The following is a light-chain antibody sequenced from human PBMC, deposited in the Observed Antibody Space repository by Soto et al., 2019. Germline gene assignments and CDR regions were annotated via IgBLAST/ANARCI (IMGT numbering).Light chain of an antibody. Sequence: QSVLTQPPSASGTPGQRVTISCSGSSSNIGRNTANWYQQLPGTAPKLLIYRNNQRPPGVPDRFSGSKSGTSASLAISGLRSDDEADYFCATWDDSLNGFYVFGTGTKLTVL. V-gene: IGLV1-44*01. CDR3: ATWDDSLNGFYV. CDR2: RNN. J-gene: IGLJ1*01. CDR1: SSNIGRNT.